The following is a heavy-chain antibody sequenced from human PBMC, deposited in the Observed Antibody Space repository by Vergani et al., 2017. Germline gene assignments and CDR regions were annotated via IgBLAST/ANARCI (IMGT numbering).Heavy chain of an antibody. CDR3: AKVDRSEVACTFGAFDI. V-gene: IGHV3-23*01. Sequence: EVQLLESGGDLVQPGGSLRLSCAASGFTFIMHAMSWVRQAPGKGLEWVSTLSASDRRTHYADSVKGRFTISRDISKNTLFLHMNSLQPEDTAVYYCAKVDRSEVACTFGAFDIWGQGTMVTVSS. CDR2: LSASDRRT. D-gene: IGHD3-16*01. CDR1: GFTFIMHA. J-gene: IGHJ3*02.